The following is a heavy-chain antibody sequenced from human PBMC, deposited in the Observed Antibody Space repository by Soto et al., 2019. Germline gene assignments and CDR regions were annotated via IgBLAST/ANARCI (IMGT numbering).Heavy chain of an antibody. CDR1: GGSIINNNC. J-gene: IGHJ6*02. D-gene: IGHD3-3*01. CDR3: ARRRITTFGVIITGYGMDV. Sequence: SETLSLTCAVSGGSIINNNCLDVCRQAPGKVVEWIGEIYHTGTTNYNPSLKSRVTISLEQSKNQFSLKLTSVTAADTAVYYCARRRITTFGVIITGYGMDVWGQGTTVTVSS. V-gene: IGHV4-4*02. CDR2: IYHTGTT.